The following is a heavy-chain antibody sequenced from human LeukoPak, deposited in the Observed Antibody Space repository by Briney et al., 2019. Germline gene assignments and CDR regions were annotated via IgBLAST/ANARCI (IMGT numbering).Heavy chain of an antibody. CDR3: ARDHEYYYDSSGYYYYGMDV. CDR2: IYTSGST. Sequence: SETLSLTCTVSGASISSYYWSWIRQPAGKGLEWIGRIYTSGSTNYNPSLKSRVTMSVDTSKNQFSLKLSSVTAADTAVYYCARDHEYYYDSSGYYYYGMDVWGQGTTVTVSS. J-gene: IGHJ6*02. V-gene: IGHV4-4*07. D-gene: IGHD3-22*01. CDR1: GASISSYY.